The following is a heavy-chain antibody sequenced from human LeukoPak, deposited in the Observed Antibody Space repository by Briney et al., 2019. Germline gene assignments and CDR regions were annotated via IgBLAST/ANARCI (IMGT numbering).Heavy chain of an antibody. J-gene: IGHJ6*02. CDR2: INHSGST. D-gene: IGHD6-19*01. CDR1: GGSFGGYY. CDR3: ARGLQWVTRYYYYGMDV. V-gene: IGHV4-34*01. Sequence: SETLSLTCAVYGGSFGGYYWSWIRQPPGKGLEWIGEINHSGSTYYSPSLNRRVTISIDTSKNQFSLKLNSVTAADTAVYYCARGLQWVTRYYYYGMDVWGQGTTVTVSS.